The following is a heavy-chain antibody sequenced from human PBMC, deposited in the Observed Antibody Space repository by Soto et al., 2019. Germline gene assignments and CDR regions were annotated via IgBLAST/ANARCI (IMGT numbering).Heavy chain of an antibody. CDR3: ARDLGYCSGGSCYSTYEGNWFDP. J-gene: IGHJ5*02. Sequence: SEPLSLTCTVSGGSISSYYWSWIRQPPGKGLEWIGYIYYSGSTNYNPSLKSRVTISVDTSKNQFSLKLSSVTAADTAVYYCARDLGYCSGGSCYSTYEGNWFDPWGQGTLVTVSS. CDR1: GGSISSYY. CDR2: IYYSGST. V-gene: IGHV4-59*01. D-gene: IGHD2-15*01.